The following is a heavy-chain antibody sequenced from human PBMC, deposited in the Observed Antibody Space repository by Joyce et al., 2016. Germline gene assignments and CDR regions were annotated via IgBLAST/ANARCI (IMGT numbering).Heavy chain of an antibody. CDR1: GFTFSSYT. Sequence: EMQLVESGGGLVKPGGSLRLSCAASGFTFSSYTMSWVRQAPGEGLEWVSSISSSSSYIFYADSVKGRFTISRDNAKNSLYLQMNSLGAADTAVYYCARLALGITPPGHFDFWGQGIQVTVSS. J-gene: IGHJ4*02. D-gene: IGHD1-14*01. CDR2: ISSSSSYI. CDR3: ARLALGITPPGHFDF. V-gene: IGHV3-21*01.